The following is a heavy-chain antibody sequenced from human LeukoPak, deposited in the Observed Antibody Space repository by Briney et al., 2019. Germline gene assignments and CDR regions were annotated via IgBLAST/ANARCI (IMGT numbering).Heavy chain of an antibody. CDR1: GFTFTTYW. CDR3: ARTEYSSGWYPFDY. Sequence: PGGSLRLSCAASGFTFTTYWMHWVRQAPGKGLEWVSYISSSSSTIFYADSVKGRFTISRDNAKNSLYLQMNSLRAEDTAVYYCARTEYSSGWYPFDYWGQGTLVTVSP. CDR2: ISSSSSTI. V-gene: IGHV3-48*01. J-gene: IGHJ4*02. D-gene: IGHD6-19*01.